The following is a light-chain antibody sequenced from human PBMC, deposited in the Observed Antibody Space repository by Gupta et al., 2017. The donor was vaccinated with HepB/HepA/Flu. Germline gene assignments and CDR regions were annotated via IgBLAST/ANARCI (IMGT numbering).Light chain of an antibody. Sequence: EIVLTQSPATLSLSPGERATLSCGASQSVSSDFLAWYQQKPGLAPRLLIYDASNRATGTPDRFSGSGYGTDFTLTISRREPEDFAVYYCQQYHSSPQVTFGGGTKVEIK. CDR3: QQYHSSPQVT. CDR2: DAS. V-gene: IGKV3D-20*01. CDR1: QSVSSDF. J-gene: IGKJ4*01.